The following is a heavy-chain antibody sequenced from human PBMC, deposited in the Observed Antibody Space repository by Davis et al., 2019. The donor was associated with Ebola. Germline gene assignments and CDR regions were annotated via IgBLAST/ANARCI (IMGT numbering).Heavy chain of an antibody. V-gene: IGHV3-74*01. J-gene: IGHJ5*02. CDR2: INSDGSST. Sequence: PGGSLRLSCAASGFTFSSYSMNWVRQAPGKGLVWVSRINSDGSSTSYADSVKGRFTISRDNAKNTLYLQMNSLRAEDTAVYYCARDPGLGYCSSTSCYRYNWFDPWGQGTLVTVSS. D-gene: IGHD2-2*02. CDR3: ARDPGLGYCSSTSCYRYNWFDP. CDR1: GFTFSSYS.